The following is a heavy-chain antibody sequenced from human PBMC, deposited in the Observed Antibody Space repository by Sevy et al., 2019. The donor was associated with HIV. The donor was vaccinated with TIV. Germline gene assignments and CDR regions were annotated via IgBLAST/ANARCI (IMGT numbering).Heavy chain of an antibody. J-gene: IGHJ6*02. CDR1: GFTFSNYA. Sequence: GGSLRLSCAASGFTFSNYAMSWVRQAPGKGLEWVSGVGSGGSTYYADSLKGRFTISRDNSKNTLYLQMNSLRAVDTAVYYCAKGGGIAARLPYYYGMDVWGQGTTVTVSS. V-gene: IGHV3-23*01. CDR3: AKGGGIAARLPYYYGMDV. CDR2: VGSGGST. D-gene: IGHD6-6*01.